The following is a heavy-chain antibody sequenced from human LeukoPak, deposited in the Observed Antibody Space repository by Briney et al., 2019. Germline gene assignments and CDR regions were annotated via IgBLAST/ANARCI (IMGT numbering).Heavy chain of an antibody. Sequence: SETLSLTCAVYGGPFSGYYWSWIRQPPGKGLEGSGEFNHSGSTNYNPSLKRRVTISVDTSKSQFSLKLSSVTAADTAVYYCARGGRALAVAGIWYWGQGTLVTVSS. CDR2: FNHSGST. D-gene: IGHD6-19*01. V-gene: IGHV4-34*01. J-gene: IGHJ4*02. CDR1: GGPFSGYY. CDR3: ARGGRALAVAGIWY.